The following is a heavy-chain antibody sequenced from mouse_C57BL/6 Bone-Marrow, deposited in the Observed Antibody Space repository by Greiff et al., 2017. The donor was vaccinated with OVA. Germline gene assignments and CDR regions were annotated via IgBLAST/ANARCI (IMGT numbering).Heavy chain of an antibody. V-gene: IGHV1-82*01. D-gene: IGHD1-1*01. Sequence: QVQLLQSGPELVKPGASVKISCKASGYAFSSSWMNWVKQRPGKGLEWIGRIYPGDGDTNYNGKFKGKATLTADKSSSTAYMQLSSLTSEDSAVYFCAIRPYYYGLDYWGQGTTLTVSS. J-gene: IGHJ2*01. CDR2: IYPGDGDT. CDR3: AIRPYYYGLDY. CDR1: GYAFSSSW.